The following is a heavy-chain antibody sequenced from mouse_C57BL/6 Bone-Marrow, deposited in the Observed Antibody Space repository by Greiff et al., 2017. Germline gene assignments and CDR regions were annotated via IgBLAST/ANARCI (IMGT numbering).Heavy chain of an antibody. J-gene: IGHJ1*03. Sequence: VKLVESGPGLVAPSQSLSITCTVSGFSLTSYGVHWVRQPPGKGLAWLVVIWSDGSTTYNSALKSRLSISKDNSKSQVFLKMNSLQTDDTAMYYCARHGYYYGSRGDWYFDVWGTGTTVTVSS. CDR2: IWSDGST. D-gene: IGHD1-1*01. CDR1: GFSLTSYG. V-gene: IGHV2-6-1*01. CDR3: ARHGYYYGSRGDWYFDV.